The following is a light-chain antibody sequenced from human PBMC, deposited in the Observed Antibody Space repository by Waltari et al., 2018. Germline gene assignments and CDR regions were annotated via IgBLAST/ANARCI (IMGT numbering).Light chain of an antibody. CDR1: QSVSRA. Sequence: EVVMTQSPATLSVSPGERATLSCRASQSVSRALAWHQQKPGQAPRLLIYCASTRMTGVPARFTGSGSGAEFSLTISSLQSEDVAIYYCQQFNNWPQTFGGGTQVEIK. CDR3: QQFNNWPQT. CDR2: CAS. V-gene: IGKV3-15*01. J-gene: IGKJ4*01.